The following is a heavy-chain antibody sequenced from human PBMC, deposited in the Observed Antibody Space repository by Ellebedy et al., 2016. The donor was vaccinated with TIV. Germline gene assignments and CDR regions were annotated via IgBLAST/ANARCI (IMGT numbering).Heavy chain of an antibody. D-gene: IGHD6-19*01. J-gene: IGHJ3*02. CDR2: IFYSGTT. V-gene: IGHV4-39*07. Sequence: GSLRLSCTVSGGSISSSNYYWGWIRQPPGKGLEWIGSIFYSGTTYYNPSLKSRVTVSVDTSKNHFSLRLTSVTAADTAVYYCARGLQWLFDAFHIWGQGTMVTVSS. CDR3: ARGLQWLFDAFHI. CDR1: GGSISSSNYY.